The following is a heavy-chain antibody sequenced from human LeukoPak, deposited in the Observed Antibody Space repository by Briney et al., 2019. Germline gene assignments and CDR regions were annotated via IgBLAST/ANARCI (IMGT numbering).Heavy chain of an antibody. J-gene: IGHJ4*02. CDR3: PKEGTRSVGAHDY. CDR1: GFTFSRYW. Sequence: GGSLRLSCAASGFTFSRYWMSWVRQTPGKGLQWVANIKQDGSEKYYVDSVEGRFTISRDNAKNSLYLQMNSLRAEDTALYYCPKEGTRSVGAHDYWGQGTLVTVSS. V-gene: IGHV3-7*01. D-gene: IGHD1-26*01. CDR2: IKQDGSEK.